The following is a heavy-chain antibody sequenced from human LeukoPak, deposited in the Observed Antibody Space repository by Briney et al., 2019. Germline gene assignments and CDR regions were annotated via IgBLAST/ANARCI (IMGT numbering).Heavy chain of an antibody. D-gene: IGHD1-26*01. CDR1: GFTFSDYY. J-gene: IGHJ4*02. Sequence: GGSLRLSCAASGFTFSDYYMNWIRQAPGKGLEWVSSISRSGSTIYYADSVKGRLTISRDNAKNSLYLQMNSLRAEDTAVYFCAREDSSGSPLTSYFHFWGQGTLVTVSS. CDR3: AREDSSGSPLTSYFHF. V-gene: IGHV3-11*01. CDR2: ISRSGSTI.